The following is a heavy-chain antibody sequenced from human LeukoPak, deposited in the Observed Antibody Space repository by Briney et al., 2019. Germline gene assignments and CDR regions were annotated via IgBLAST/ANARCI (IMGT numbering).Heavy chain of an antibody. J-gene: IGHJ4*02. CDR2: IKQDGSEK. V-gene: IGHV3-7*01. CDR1: GFTLSTFW. CDR3: ARPRWLQFGPHDC. Sequence: PGGSLRLSCAASGFTLSTFWMTWVRQAPGKGLEWVANIKQDGSEKYYVDSVKGRFTVPRDNAKNSLYLQMNSLGAEDTAVYYCARPRWLQFGPHDCWGQGTLVTVSS. D-gene: IGHD5-24*01.